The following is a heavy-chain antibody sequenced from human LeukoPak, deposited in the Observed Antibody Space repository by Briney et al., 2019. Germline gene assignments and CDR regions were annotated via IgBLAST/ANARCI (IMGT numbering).Heavy chain of an antibody. V-gene: IGHV3-7*01. CDR1: GFTFGTYW. CDR2: IKEDGSEK. CDR3: ARSRIQTRYSGYK. Sequence: GGSLRLSCAASGFTFGTYWMSWVRQAPGKGLEWVANIKEDGSEKYYVDSVKGRFTISRDNAKNSLYLQINSLRAEDTGVYYCARSRIQTRYSGYKWGQGTLVTVSS. J-gene: IGHJ4*02. D-gene: IGHD3-9*01.